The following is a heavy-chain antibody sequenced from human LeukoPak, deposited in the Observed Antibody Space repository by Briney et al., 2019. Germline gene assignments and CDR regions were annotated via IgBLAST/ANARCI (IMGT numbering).Heavy chain of an antibody. V-gene: IGHV3-9*01. J-gene: IGHJ5*02. D-gene: IGHD3/OR15-3a*01. CDR2: ISWNSGST. Sequence: GRSLRLSCAASGFTFDDYAMHWVRQVRGKGLGWVSGISWNSGSTGYAGSVKGRCTMSRDNTKNSLYLQMNSLTPDDTALYYCVRGNFGPAQWFDPWGQGTLVTVSS. CDR1: GFTFDDYA. CDR3: VRGNFGPAQWFDP.